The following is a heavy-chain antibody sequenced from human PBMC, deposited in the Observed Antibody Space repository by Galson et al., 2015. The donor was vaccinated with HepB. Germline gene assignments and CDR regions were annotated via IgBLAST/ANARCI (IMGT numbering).Heavy chain of an antibody. V-gene: IGHV5-51*01. CDR3: ATAGYCSGGSCSNPQLPPGYFDY. J-gene: IGHJ4*02. CDR2: IYPGDSDT. CDR1: GYSFTSYW. D-gene: IGHD2-15*01. Sequence: SGAEVKKPGESLKISCEGSGYSFTSYWIGWVRQMPGKGLEWMGIIYPGDSDTRYSPSFQGQVTISADKSISTAYLQWSSLKASDTAMYYCATAGYCSGGSCSNPQLPPGYFDYWGQGTLVTVSS.